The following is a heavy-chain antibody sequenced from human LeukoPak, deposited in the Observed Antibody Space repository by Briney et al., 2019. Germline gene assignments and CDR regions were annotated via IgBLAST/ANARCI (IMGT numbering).Heavy chain of an antibody. CDR1: GGSISSYY. CDR3: ARVGVLSGFVPPYYYYMDV. J-gene: IGHJ6*03. CDR2: IYYSGST. D-gene: IGHD2/OR15-2a*01. V-gene: IGHV4-59*01. Sequence: SETLSLTCTVSGGSISSYYWSWIRQPPGKGLEWIGYIYYSGSTNYNPSLKSRVTISVDTSKNQFSLKLSSVTAADTAVYYCARVGVLSGFVPPYYYYMDVWGKGTTVTVSS.